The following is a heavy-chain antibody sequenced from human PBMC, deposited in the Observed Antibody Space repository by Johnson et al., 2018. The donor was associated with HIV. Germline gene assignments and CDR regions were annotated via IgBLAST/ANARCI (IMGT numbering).Heavy chain of an antibody. D-gene: IGHD6-13*01. CDR1: GFTVSGNY. CDR2: MYSGGST. Sequence: VQLVESGGGVVQPGGSLRLSCVASGFTVSGNYMSWVRQAPGKGLEWVSVMYSGGSTYYAESVQGRFPISRDNSNNTLYLQMNSLRAEDTAVYYCASSRRGQQLVPLAFDIWGQGTMVTVSS. V-gene: IGHV3-66*02. J-gene: IGHJ3*02. CDR3: ASSRRGQQLVPLAFDI.